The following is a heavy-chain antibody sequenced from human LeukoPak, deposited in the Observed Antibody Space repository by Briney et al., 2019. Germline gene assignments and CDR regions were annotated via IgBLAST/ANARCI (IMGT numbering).Heavy chain of an antibody. CDR1: GFTFSSYG. CDR2: IRYDGSNK. D-gene: IGHD5-12*01. J-gene: IGHJ4*02. Sequence: PGGSLRLSCAASGFTFSSYGMHWVRQAPGKGLEWVAFIRYDGSNKYYADSVKGRFTISRDNSKNTLYLQMNSLRAEDTAVYYCATDRGYSAYDTDYWGQGTLVTVSS. CDR3: ATDRGYSAYDTDY. V-gene: IGHV3-30*02.